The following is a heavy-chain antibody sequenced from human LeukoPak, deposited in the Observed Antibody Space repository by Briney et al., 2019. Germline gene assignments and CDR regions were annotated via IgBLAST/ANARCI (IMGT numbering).Heavy chain of an antibody. CDR1: GYTFTSYY. CDR3: VLSLMFRNWFDP. CDR2: INPSGGST. Sequence: ASVKVSCKASGYTFTSYYMHWVRQAPGQGLEWMGIINPSGGSTSYAQKFQGRVTMTRDMSTSTVYMELSSLRSEDTAVYYCVLSLMFRNWFDPWGQGTLVTVSS. J-gene: IGHJ5*02. D-gene: IGHD2-8*01. V-gene: IGHV1-46*01.